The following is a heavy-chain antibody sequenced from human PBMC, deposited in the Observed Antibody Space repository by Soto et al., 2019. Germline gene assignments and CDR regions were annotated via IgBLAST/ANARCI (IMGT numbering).Heavy chain of an antibody. Sequence: EVQLVESGGGLVQPGGSLRLSCVVSGFTLSSSWMSWVRQAPGKGLEWVATTNRDGSVKSYVESVKRRFTLSRDNAKNSLYPQMNTLRAEDTAVYYCARGPMWGQGTLVTVSP. J-gene: IGHJ4*02. CDR1: GFTLSSSW. CDR3: ARGPM. CDR2: TNRDGSVK. V-gene: IGHV3-7*01.